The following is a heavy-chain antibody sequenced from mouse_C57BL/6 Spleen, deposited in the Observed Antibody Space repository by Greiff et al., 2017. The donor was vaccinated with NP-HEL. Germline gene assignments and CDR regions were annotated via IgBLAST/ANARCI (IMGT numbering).Heavy chain of an antibody. CDR3: ARPLYYSNYEGDYYAMDY. Sequence: QVQLQQSGPELVKPGASVKISCKASGYAFSSSWMNWVKQRPGKGLEWIGRIYPGDGDTNYNGTFKGKATLTADKSSSTAYMQLSSLTSEDSAVYVCARPLYYSNYEGDYYAMDYWGQGTSVTVSS. J-gene: IGHJ4*01. CDR1: GYAFSSSW. CDR2: IYPGDGDT. V-gene: IGHV1-82*01. D-gene: IGHD2-5*01.